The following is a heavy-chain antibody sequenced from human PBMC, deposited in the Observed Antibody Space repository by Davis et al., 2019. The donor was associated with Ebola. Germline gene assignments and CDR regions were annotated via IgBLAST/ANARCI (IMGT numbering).Heavy chain of an antibody. Sequence: PGGSLRLSCAASGFTFTSYGMHWVRQAPGKGLEWVAFIRYDGSNKYCGDSVKGRFTISRDNSKNTLYLQMNSLRVEDTAVYHCARDLGLGTRLNYWGQGTLVTVSS. CDR1: GFTFTSYG. D-gene: IGHD3/OR15-3a*01. V-gene: IGHV3-30*02. J-gene: IGHJ4*02. CDR2: IRYDGSNK. CDR3: ARDLGLGTRLNY.